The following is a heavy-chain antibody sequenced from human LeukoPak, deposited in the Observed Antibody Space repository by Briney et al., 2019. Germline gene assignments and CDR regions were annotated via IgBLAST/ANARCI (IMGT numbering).Heavy chain of an antibody. J-gene: IGHJ6*02. V-gene: IGHV3-23*01. CDR2: ISGSGGST. CDR1: GFTFSSYA. D-gene: IGHD3-22*01. CDR3: AKQIVVVLYGMDV. Sequence: PGGSLRLSCAASGFTFSSYAMSWVRQAPGKGPEWVSAISGSGGSTYYADSVKGRFTISRDNSKNTLYLQMNSLRAEDTAVYYCAKQIVVVLYGMDVWGQGTTVTVSS.